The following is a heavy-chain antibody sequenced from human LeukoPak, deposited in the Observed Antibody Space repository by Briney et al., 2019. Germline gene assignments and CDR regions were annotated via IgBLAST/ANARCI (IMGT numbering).Heavy chain of an antibody. D-gene: IGHD6-19*01. CDR1: GYTLTELS. J-gene: IGHJ5*02. Sequence: ASVKVSCKVSGYTLTELSMHWVRQAPGKGLEWMGGFDPEDGETIYAQKFQGRVTMTEDTSTDTAYMELSSLRSEDTAVYYCATGPRAVAASRDWFDPWGQGTLVTVSS. CDR3: ATGPRAVAASRDWFDP. CDR2: FDPEDGET. V-gene: IGHV1-24*01.